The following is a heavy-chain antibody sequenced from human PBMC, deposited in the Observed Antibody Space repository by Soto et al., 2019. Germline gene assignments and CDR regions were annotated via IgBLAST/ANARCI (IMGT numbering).Heavy chain of an antibody. CDR1: GYTFTSYG. D-gene: IGHD3-3*01. CDR2: ISAYNGNT. Sequence: ASVKVSCKASGYTFTSYGISWVRQAPGQGLEWMGWISAYNGNTNYAQKLQGRVTMTTDTSTSTAYMELRSLRSDDTAVYYCARDHKYYDFWSGYRTIWFDPWGQGTLVTVSS. J-gene: IGHJ5*02. V-gene: IGHV1-18*01. CDR3: ARDHKYYDFWSGYRTIWFDP.